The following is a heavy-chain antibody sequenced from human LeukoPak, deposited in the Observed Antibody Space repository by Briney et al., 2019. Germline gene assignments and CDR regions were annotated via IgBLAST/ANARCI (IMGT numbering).Heavy chain of an antibody. CDR2: IYYTGNT. CDR3: ARDYKYDSSGYYYERGDY. CDR1: GGSITTYY. Sequence: SETLSLSCTVSGGSITTYYWSWIRQPPGKGLEWIGYIYYTGNTNYNPSLKSRVTISVDRSKNQFSLKLSSVTAADTAVYYCARDYKYDSSGYYYERGDYWGQGTLVTVSS. D-gene: IGHD3-22*01. V-gene: IGHV4-59*12. J-gene: IGHJ4*02.